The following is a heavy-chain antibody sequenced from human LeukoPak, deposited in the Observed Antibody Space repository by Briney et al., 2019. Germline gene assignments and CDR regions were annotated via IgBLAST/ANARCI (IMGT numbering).Heavy chain of an antibody. CDR3: ARDFYYDSSGYPDAFDI. CDR1: GGSISSYY. J-gene: IGHJ3*02. Sequence: PSETLSLTCTVSGGSISSYYWSWIRQPAGKGLEWIGRIYTSGSTNYNPSLKSRVTMPVDTSKNQFSLKLSSVTAADTAVYYCARDFYYDSSGYPDAFDIWGQGTMVTVSS. CDR2: IYTSGST. D-gene: IGHD3-22*01. V-gene: IGHV4-4*07.